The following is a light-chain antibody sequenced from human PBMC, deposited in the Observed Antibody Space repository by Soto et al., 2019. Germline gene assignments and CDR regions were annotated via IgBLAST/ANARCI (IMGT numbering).Light chain of an antibody. J-gene: IGKJ5*01. CDR3: HQRTNWPPET. Sequence: EIVLTQSPVTLSLSPGERATLSCRASRSVSSSFVWYQQKPGQAPRLLIYDASNRATGIPARFSGSGSGTDFTLTISSLEPEDFAVYYCHQRTNWPPETFGQGTRLEIK. CDR1: RSVSSS. CDR2: DAS. V-gene: IGKV3-11*01.